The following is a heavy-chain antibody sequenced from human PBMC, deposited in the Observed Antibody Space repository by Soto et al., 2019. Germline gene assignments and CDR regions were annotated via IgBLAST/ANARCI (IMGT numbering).Heavy chain of an antibody. J-gene: IGHJ6*02. Sequence: KPSETLSLTCAVYGGSFSGYYWSWIRQPPGKGLEWIGEINHSGSTNYNPSLKSRVTISVDTSKNQFSLKLSSVTAADTAVYYCARGGYCSGGSCYPHYYYYYGMDVWGQGTTVTVSS. D-gene: IGHD2-15*01. CDR1: GGSFSGYY. CDR2: INHSGST. V-gene: IGHV4-34*01. CDR3: ARGGYCSGGSCYPHYYYYYGMDV.